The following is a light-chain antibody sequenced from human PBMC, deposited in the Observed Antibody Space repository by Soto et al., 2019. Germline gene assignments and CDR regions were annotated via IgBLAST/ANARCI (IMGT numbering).Light chain of an antibody. V-gene: IGKV1-39*01. J-gene: IGKJ5*01. CDR2: AAS. Sequence: DIQMTQSPSSLSASIGDRVTITCRSSQSISSYLNWYQQKPGRAPNLLIYAASSLQSGVPSRFSGSGSGTDFTLTINSLQPEDFATYYCQQSYSPAPITFGQGTRLEIK. CDR3: QQSYSPAPIT. CDR1: QSISSY.